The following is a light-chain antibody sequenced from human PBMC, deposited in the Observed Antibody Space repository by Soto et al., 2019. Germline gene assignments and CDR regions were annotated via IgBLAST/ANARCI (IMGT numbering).Light chain of an antibody. J-gene: IGLJ1*01. CDR2: DVS. CDR3: CSYAGSYTYA. V-gene: IGLV2-11*01. CDR1: SSDVGGYNY. Sequence: QSVLTQPRSVSVSPGQSVTISCTGTSSDVGGYNYVSWYQQHPGKAPKLMIYDVSQRPSGVPDRFSGSKSGNTASLTISGLQSEDEADYYCCSYAGSYTYAFGTGTKVTVL.